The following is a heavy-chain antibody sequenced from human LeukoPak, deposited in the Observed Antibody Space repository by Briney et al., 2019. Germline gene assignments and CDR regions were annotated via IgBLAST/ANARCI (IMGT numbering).Heavy chain of an antibody. V-gene: IGHV3-53*01. Sequence: GGSPRLSCAASGFTVSSNYMSWVRQAPGKGLEWVSVIYSGGSTYYADSVKGRFAISRDNSKNTLYLQMNSLRAEDTAVYYCARADPAWEYYFDYWGQGTLVTVSS. D-gene: IGHD1-26*01. CDR1: GFTVSSNY. J-gene: IGHJ4*02. CDR2: IYSGGST. CDR3: ARADPAWEYYFDY.